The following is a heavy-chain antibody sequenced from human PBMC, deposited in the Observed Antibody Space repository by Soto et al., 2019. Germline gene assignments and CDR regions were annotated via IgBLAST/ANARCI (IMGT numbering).Heavy chain of an antibody. J-gene: IGHJ3*02. Sequence: GSLRLSCAASGFTFSSYWMSWVRQAPGKGLEWVANIKQDGSEKYYVDSVKGRFTISRDNAKNSLYLQMNSLRAEDTAVYYCARPVLRYFDWLSPRGAFDIWGQGTMVTVSS. V-gene: IGHV3-7*01. D-gene: IGHD3-9*01. CDR1: GFTFSSYW. CDR2: IKQDGSEK. CDR3: ARPVLRYFDWLSPRGAFDI.